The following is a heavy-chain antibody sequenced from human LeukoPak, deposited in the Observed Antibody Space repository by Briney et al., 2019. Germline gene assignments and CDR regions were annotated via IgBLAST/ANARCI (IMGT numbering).Heavy chain of an antibody. CDR1: GYTLSDFY. CDR3: ARVRLADERAWAY. J-gene: IGHJ4*02. CDR2: ITPKSGDT. D-gene: IGHD3-3*02. V-gene: IGHV1-2*02. Sequence: ASVKVSCKASGYTLSDFYIHWVRQAPGQGLEYVGWITPKSGDTYSPQRFQGRVTMTRDASISTAHMELSSLRSDDTAVYFCARVRLADERAWAYWGQGTLVTVSS.